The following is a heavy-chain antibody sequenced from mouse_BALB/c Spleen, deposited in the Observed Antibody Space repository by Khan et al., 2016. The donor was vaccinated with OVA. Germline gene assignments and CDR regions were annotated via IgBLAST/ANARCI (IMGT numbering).Heavy chain of an antibody. CDR2: ISSGGDNT. J-gene: IGHJ3*01. D-gene: IGHD2-1*01. Sequence: EVELVESGGGLVKPGGSLKLSCAASGFTFSSFSMSWVRQTPEKRLEWVATISSGGDNTFYSDSVKGRFTISRDNAKHNLSLQMSSLRSEDTALYYCARSNYGTFAYWGQGTLVTVSA. V-gene: IGHV5-9*03. CDR3: ARSNYGTFAY. CDR1: GFTFSSFS.